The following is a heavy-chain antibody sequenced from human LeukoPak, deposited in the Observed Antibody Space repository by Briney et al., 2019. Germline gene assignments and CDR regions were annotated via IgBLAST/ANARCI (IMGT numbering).Heavy chain of an antibody. Sequence: SETLSLTCTVSGGSISPYYWSWIRQPPGKGLEWIGFMYYGGNTNYNPSLKSRVTISVDPSKNQYSLKLSSVTAADTAVYYCARHSSDAYYYAMDVWGQGTTVTVSS. CDR3: ARHSSDAYYYAMDV. CDR2: MYYGGNT. V-gene: IGHV4-59*01. J-gene: IGHJ6*02. D-gene: IGHD2-15*01. CDR1: GGSISPYY.